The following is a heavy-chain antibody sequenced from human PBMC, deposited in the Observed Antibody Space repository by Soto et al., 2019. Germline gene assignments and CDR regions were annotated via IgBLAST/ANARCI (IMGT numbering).Heavy chain of an antibody. CDR2: IDPSDSYT. J-gene: IGHJ4*02. CDR1: GYSFTSYW. CDR3: ARDQLDRLKPRETRYFDY. V-gene: IGHV5-10-1*01. D-gene: IGHD3-3*01. Sequence: GESLKISCKGSGYSFTSYWISWVRQMPGKGLEWMGRIDPSDSYTNYSPSFQGHVTISADKSISTAYLQMNSLRADDTAVYYCARDQLDRLKPRETRYFDYWGQGTLVTVSS.